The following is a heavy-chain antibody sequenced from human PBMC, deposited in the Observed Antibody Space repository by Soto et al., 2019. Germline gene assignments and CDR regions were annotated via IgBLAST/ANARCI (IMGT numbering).Heavy chain of an antibody. CDR2: ISYDGSNK. Sequence: PGGSLRLSCSASGFTFSSYWMHWVRQAPGKGLEWVAVISYDGSNKYYADSVKGRFTISRDNSKNTLYLQMNSLRAEDTAVYYCAKGEGLRGIDYWGQGALVTVSS. CDR3: AKGEGLRGIDY. J-gene: IGHJ4*02. CDR1: GFTFSSYW. D-gene: IGHD4-17*01. V-gene: IGHV3-30*18.